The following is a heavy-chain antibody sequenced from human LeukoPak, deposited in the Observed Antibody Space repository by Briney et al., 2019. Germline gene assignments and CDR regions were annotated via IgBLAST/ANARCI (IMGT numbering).Heavy chain of an antibody. Sequence: SETLSLTCTVSGGSISSSSYYWGWIRQPPAKGLEWIGYIYYSGSTNYNPSLKSRVTISVDTSKNQFSLKLSSVTAADTAVYYCARGEAGYYNDWFDPWGQGTLVTVSS. V-gene: IGHV4-61*05. J-gene: IGHJ5*02. CDR3: ARGEAGYYNDWFDP. CDR2: IYYSGST. D-gene: IGHD3-9*01. CDR1: GGSISSSSYY.